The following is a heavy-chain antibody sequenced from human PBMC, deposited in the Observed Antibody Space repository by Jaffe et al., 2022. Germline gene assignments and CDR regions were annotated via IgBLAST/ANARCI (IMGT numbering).Heavy chain of an antibody. J-gene: IGHJ4*02. V-gene: IGHV3-30*02. D-gene: IGHD1-26*01. CDR1: GFTFSSYG. CDR2: IRYDGSNK. Sequence: QVQLVESGGGVVQPGGSLRLSCAASGFTFSSYGMHWVRQAPGKGLEWVAFIRYDGSNKYYADSVKGRFTISRDNSKNTLYLQMNSLRAEDTAVYYCAKGQWELLVFYFDYWGQGTLVTVSS. CDR3: AKGQWELLVFYFDY.